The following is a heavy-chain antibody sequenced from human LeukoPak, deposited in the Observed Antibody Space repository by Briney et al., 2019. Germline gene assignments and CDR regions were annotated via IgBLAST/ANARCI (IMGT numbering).Heavy chain of an antibody. V-gene: IGHV1-18*01. CDR1: GYTFTIYG. Sequence: ASVKVSCTASGYTFTIYGISWVRQAPGQGLEWMGWINANNGNTNYSQKLPGRVPMTTATSTSTAYMELRNVRSDGTGVCCFVRGGVGGDSDLDRWGQGTLVTVSS. CDR3: VRGGVGGDSDLDR. D-gene: IGHD3-10*01. CDR2: INANNGNT. J-gene: IGHJ5*02.